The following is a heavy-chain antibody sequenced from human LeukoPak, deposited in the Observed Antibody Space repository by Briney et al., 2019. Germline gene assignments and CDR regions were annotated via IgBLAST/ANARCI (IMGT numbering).Heavy chain of an antibody. J-gene: IGHJ4*02. CDR1: GFTFSSYA. Sequence: PGGSLRLSCAASGFTFSSYAMSWVRQAPGKGLEWVSAISGSGGSTYYADSVKGRFTISRDNSKNTLYLQMNSLRAEDTAVYYCAKAPAPQYSSSWSDYWGQGTLVTVSS. CDR2: ISGSGGST. CDR3: AKAPAPQYSSSWSDY. D-gene: IGHD6-13*01. V-gene: IGHV3-23*01.